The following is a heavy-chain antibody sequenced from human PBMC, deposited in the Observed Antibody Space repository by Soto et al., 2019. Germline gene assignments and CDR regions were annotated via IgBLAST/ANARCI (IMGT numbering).Heavy chain of an antibody. Sequence: SETLSLTCTVSGDSMTNYYWNWLRQPPGKGLEWIGYIYYSGSTNYNPSLKSRVTISVDTSKNQFSLKLSSLTAADTAIYYCARLRPSGTSDYWGQGTLVTVSS. CDR2: IYYSGST. D-gene: IGHD1-26*01. CDR1: GDSMTNYY. CDR3: ARLRPSGTSDY. J-gene: IGHJ4*02. V-gene: IGHV4-59*08.